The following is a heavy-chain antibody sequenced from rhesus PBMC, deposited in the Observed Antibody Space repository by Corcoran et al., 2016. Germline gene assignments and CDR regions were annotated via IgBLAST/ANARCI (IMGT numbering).Heavy chain of an antibody. CDR1: GGSISDYY. CDR3: ARGGASWSPSWGY. V-gene: IGHV4S5*01. D-gene: IGHD6-13*01. J-gene: IGHJ4*01. Sequence: QVQLQESGPGLVKPSETLSLTCAVSGGSISDYYWNWIRQPPGQGLEWIGYSGGTNENTTYSPSLKSRVTISRDTSKNQISLKLNSVTAADTAVYYCARGGASWSPSWGYLGQGVLVTVSS. CDR2: SGGTNENT.